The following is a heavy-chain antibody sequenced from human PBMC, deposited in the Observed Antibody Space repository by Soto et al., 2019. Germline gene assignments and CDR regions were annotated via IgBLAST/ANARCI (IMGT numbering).Heavy chain of an antibody. CDR3: ARDRRLVGAARPEYFQH. CDR1: GYDFNNYG. CDR2: ISADNGNT. J-gene: IGHJ1*01. V-gene: IGHV1-18*01. Sequence: QVQLVQSGAEVKKPGASVKVSCKASGYDFNNYGISWVRQAPGQGLEWMGWISADNGNTNNAQKFQGRVTMTTDPSTRTVYMELTSLSSDDTAVYYCARDRRLVGAARPEYFQHWGQGTLVTVSS. D-gene: IGHD1-26*01.